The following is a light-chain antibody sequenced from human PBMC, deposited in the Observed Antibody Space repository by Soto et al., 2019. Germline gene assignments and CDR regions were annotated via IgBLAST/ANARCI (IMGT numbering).Light chain of an antibody. CDR3: QSYDRSLSGTV. CDR2: GGS. Sequence: QSVLTQPPSVSGAPGQRVTISCTVSSSNIGAGYDVHWYQHQPGTAPKLLIYGGSSRPSGVPDRFSGSKSGTSASLAITGLQAEDEADYYCQSYDRSLSGTVFGTGTKVTVL. J-gene: IGLJ1*01. CDR1: SSNIGAGYD. V-gene: IGLV1-40*01.